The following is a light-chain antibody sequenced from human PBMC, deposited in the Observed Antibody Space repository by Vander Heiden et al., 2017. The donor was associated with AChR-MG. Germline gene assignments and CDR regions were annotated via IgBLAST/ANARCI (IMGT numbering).Light chain of an antibody. V-gene: IGKV1-12*01. CDR3: QQNNSFPFT. J-gene: IGKJ4*01. CDR1: QGILSW. CDR2: VAS. Sequence: DIHMTQSPSSVSASVGDRVTITCRASQGILSWLAWYQQKPGKAPKLLISVASSLQSGVPSRFSGTGFGTDFTLTISSLQPEDFSTYYCQQNNSFPFTFGGGTKVELK.